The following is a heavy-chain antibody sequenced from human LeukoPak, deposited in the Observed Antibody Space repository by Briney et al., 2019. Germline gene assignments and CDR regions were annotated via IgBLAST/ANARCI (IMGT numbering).Heavy chain of an antibody. CDR1: GFTFSSYG. CDR3: AKDVYCSSTSCYRPKYYYGMDV. CDR2: ISYDGSNK. D-gene: IGHD2-2*01. J-gene: IGHJ6*04. V-gene: IGHV3-30*18. Sequence: PGGSLRLSCAASGFTFSSYGMHWVRQAPGKGLEWVAVISYDGSNKYYADSVKGRFTISRDTSKNTLYLQMNSLRAEDTAVYYCAKDVYCSSTSCYRPKYYYGMDVWGKGTTVTVSS.